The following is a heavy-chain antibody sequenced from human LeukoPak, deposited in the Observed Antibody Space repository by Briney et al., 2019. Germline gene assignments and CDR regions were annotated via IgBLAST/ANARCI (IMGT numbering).Heavy chain of an antibody. CDR3: AREGGATFGVVIAVDAFDI. CDR2: ISAYNGNT. V-gene: IGHV1-18*01. D-gene: IGHD3-16*02. J-gene: IGHJ3*02. Sequence: ASVKVSCKASGYTFTSYGISWVRQAPGQGLEWMGWISAYNGNTNYAQKLQGRVTMTTDTSTSTAYMELRSLRSDDTAVYYRAREGGATFGVVIAVDAFDIWGQGTMVTVSS. CDR1: GYTFTSYG.